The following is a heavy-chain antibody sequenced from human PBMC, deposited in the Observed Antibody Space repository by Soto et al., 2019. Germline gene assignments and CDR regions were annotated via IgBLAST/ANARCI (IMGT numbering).Heavy chain of an antibody. D-gene: IGHD6-13*01. J-gene: IGHJ5*02. CDR1: GFNFDDYA. Sequence: PGGSLRLSCAASGFNFDDYAMHWVRQSPGKGLEWVSGMSWNSGSIGYADSVKGRFTISRDNAKNSLYLKMNSLRAEDTALYYCAKEIRDRAEAAAGSWNRFDPWGQGTLVTVSS. CDR3: AKEIRDRAEAAAGSWNRFDP. CDR2: MSWNSGSI. V-gene: IGHV3-9*01.